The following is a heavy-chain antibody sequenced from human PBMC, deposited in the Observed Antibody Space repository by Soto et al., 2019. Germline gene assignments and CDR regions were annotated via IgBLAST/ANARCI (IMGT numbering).Heavy chain of an antibody. Sequence: EVQLVETGGGLIQPGGSLRLSCAASGFTVSSNYMSWVRQAPGKGLEWVSVIYSGGSTYYADSVKGRFTISRDNSKNTLYLQMNSLRAEDTAVYYCARDSPAVPDWYFDLWGRGTLVTVSS. CDR3: ARDSPAVPDWYFDL. J-gene: IGHJ2*01. CDR1: GFTVSSNY. D-gene: IGHD2-2*01. V-gene: IGHV3-53*02. CDR2: IYSGGST.